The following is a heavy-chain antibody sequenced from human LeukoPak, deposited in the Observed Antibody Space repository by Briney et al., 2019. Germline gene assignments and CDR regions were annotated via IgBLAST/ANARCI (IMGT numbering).Heavy chain of an antibody. CDR3: ARGKRTSEGVRGVIISKVGEAFDI. D-gene: IGHD3-10*01. CDR1: GFTVSSNY. J-gene: IGHJ3*02. CDR2: IYSGGST. Sequence: SGGSLRLSCAASGFTVSSNYMSWVRQAPGKGLEWVSVIYSGGSTYYADSVKGRFTISRDNSKNTLYLQMNSLRAEDTAVYYCARGKRTSEGVRGVIISKVGEAFDIWGQGTMVTVSS. V-gene: IGHV3-53*01.